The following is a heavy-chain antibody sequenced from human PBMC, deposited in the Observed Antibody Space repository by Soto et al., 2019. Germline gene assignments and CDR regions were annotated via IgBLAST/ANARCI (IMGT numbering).Heavy chain of an antibody. V-gene: IGHV4-31*03. D-gene: IGHD2-2*01. CDR3: AREQIVLVPAATYYYYGMDV. CDR1: GGSISSGGYY. CDR2: IYYSGST. J-gene: IGHJ6*02. Sequence: QVQLQESGPGLVKPSQTLSLTCTVSGGSISSGGYYWSWIRQHPGKGLEWIGYIYYSGSTYYNPSLKSRVTISVDTSKNQFSLKLSSVTAADTAVYYCAREQIVLVPAATYYYYGMDVWGQGTTVTVSS.